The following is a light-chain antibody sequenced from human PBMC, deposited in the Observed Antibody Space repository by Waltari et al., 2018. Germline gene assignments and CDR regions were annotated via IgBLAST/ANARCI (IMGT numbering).Light chain of an antibody. Sequence: QSALTQPASVSGSPGQSITISCTGTGSDVGSYVSVSLYQQHPGKGPKLMIFDVSNRPSGVSNRFSGSKSGNTASLTISGLQAEDEADYYCSSYTSSGTVIFGGGTKLTVL. CDR3: SSYTSSGTVI. CDR1: GSDVGSYVS. CDR2: DVS. V-gene: IGLV2-14*03. J-gene: IGLJ2*01.